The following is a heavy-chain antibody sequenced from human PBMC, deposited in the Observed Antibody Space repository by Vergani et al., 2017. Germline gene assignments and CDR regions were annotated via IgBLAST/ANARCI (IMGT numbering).Heavy chain of an antibody. J-gene: IGHJ4*02. Sequence: EVQLLQSEGAVVQPGGSLRLSCVASGFTFSSLAMSWVRQGHGKGLEWVSSIKNTGDSTHYAHSVKVRYTISRDNSKNTLCLQMNSLRLEDTAVYYCGRGSDNYNWGQGTLVTVSS. D-gene: IGHD5-24*01. CDR1: GFTFSSLA. CDR3: GRGSDNYN. CDR2: IKNTGDST. V-gene: IGHV3-23*01.